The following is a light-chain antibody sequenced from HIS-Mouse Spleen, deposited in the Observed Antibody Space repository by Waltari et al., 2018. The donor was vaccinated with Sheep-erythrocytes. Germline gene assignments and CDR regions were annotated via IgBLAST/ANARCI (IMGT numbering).Light chain of an antibody. V-gene: IGLV2-11*01. CDR3: CSYAGSYNHV. CDR2: DVS. CDR1: SSDVGGYNY. J-gene: IGLJ1*01. Sequence: QSALTQPRSVSGSPGQSVTISCTGTSSDVGGYNYVSWYQQYPGKAPKLMIYDVSKRPSGVPARFSGSKSGTTASLTNSGPQAEDEADYYRCSYAGSYNHVFATGTKVTVL.